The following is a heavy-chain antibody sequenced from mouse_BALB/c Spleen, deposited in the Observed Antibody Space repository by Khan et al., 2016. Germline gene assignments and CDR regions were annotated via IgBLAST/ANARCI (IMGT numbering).Heavy chain of an antibody. Sequence: QVQLQQSGAELVRPGTSVKVSCKASGYAFTNCLIEWVKQRPGQGLEWIGVINPGSGGTNYNERFKGKATLTADNSSSAAYLQLSSLTSDDSAVSFCASHCGGSYVGIAYWGQGTLVTVSA. D-gene: IGHD1-1*02. CDR3: ASHCGGSYVGIAY. V-gene: IGHV1-54*01. CDR1: GYAFTNCL. J-gene: IGHJ3*01. CDR2: INPGSGGT.